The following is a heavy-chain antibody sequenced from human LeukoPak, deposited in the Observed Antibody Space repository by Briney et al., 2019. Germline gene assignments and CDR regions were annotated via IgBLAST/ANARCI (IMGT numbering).Heavy chain of an antibody. CDR1: GYTFTGYY. D-gene: IGHD2-2*01. J-gene: IGHJ6*03. V-gene: IGHV1-2*02. CDR3: ARAVIVVVPAANYMDV. Sequence: ASVTVSFKASGYTFTGYYMHWVRQAPGQGLEWMGWINPNSGGTNYAQKFQGRVTMTRDTSISTAYMELSRLRSDDTAVYYCARAVIVVVPAANYMDVWGKGTTVTVSS. CDR2: INPNSGGT.